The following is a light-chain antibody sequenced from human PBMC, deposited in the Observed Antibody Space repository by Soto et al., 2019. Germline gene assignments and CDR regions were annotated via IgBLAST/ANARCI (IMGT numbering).Light chain of an antibody. CDR2: DAS. CDR1: QSISNW. V-gene: IGKV1-5*01. Sequence: DIQMTQSPSTLSASVGVRVTITCRASQSISNWLAWYQQKPGKAPRLLIYDASSLESGVPSRFSGSGSGTEFTLTISSLYPDDFATYYCQQYNSYPYTFGQGTKLEIK. CDR3: QQYNSYPYT. J-gene: IGKJ2*01.